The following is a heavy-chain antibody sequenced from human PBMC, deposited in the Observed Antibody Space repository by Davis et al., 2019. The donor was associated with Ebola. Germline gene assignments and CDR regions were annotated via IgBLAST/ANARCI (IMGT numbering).Heavy chain of an antibody. J-gene: IGHJ5*02. CDR1: GFTFSSYW. CDR3: VRVYSGSYDP. D-gene: IGHD1-26*01. V-gene: IGHV3-7*01. Sequence: GESLKISCAASGFTFSSYWMSWVRQAPGKGLEWVANIKQGGDERYYVDSVKGRFIISRDDAKDSLYLQMNSLRAEDPAVYYCVRVYSGSYDPWGQGTLVTVSS. CDR2: IKQGGDER.